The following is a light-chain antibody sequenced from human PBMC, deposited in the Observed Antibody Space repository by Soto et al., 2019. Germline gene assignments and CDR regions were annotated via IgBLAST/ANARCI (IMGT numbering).Light chain of an antibody. CDR2: SVS. V-gene: IGLV2-14*03. CDR3: SSSTSSSTYV. J-gene: IGLJ1*01. Sequence: QSVLTQPASVSGSPGQSITISFTGTNSDIGAYASVSWYQQHPDKAPKLIIYSVSHRSSGVSDRFSGSKSGNTASLTISGLHTEDEADYYCSSSTSSSTYVFGTGTKVTVL. CDR1: NSDIGAYAS.